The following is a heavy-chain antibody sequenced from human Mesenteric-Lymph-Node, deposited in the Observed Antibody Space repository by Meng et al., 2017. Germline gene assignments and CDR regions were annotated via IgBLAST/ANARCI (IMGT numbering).Heavy chain of an antibody. V-gene: IGHV3-33*06. J-gene: IGHJ4*02. CDR2: IWYDGSNK. CDR3: AKDPSIGAYYDFWSGYYTGQLFDY. Sequence: GESLKISCAASGFTFSSYGMHWVRQAPGKGLEWVAVIWYDGSNKYYADSVKGRFTISRDNSKNTLYLQMNSLRAEDTAVYYCAKDPSIGAYYDFWSGYYTGQLFDYWGQGTLVTVSS. CDR1: GFTFSSYG. D-gene: IGHD3-3*01.